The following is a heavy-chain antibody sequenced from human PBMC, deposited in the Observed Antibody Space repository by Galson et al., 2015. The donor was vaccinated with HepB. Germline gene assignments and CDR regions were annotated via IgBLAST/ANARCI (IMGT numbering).Heavy chain of an antibody. CDR2: ISWNSGSI. CDR3: AKDMAAGGYWYFDL. V-gene: IGHV3-9*01. CDR1: GFTFDDYA. J-gene: IGHJ2*01. Sequence: SLRLSCAASGFTFDDYAMHWVRQAPGKGLEWVSGISWNSGSIGYADSVKGRFTISRDNAKNSLYLQMNSLRAEDTALYYCAKDMAAGGYWYFDLWGRGTLVTVSS.